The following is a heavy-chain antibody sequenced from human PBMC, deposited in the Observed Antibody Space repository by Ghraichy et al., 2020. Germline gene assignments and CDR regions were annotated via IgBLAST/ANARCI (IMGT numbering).Heavy chain of an antibody. J-gene: IGHJ4*02. D-gene: IGHD4-17*01. CDR3: AREKDYGASRGFDY. V-gene: IGHV4-4*07. Sequence: SETLSLTCTVAGGSISSYYWTWIRQPAGKGLEWIGRMYTSGTTNYNPALKSRVTMSIDTSENQFSLKLSSVTAADTAVYYCAREKDYGASRGFDYWGQGTLVTVSS. CDR2: MYTSGTT. CDR1: GGSISSYY.